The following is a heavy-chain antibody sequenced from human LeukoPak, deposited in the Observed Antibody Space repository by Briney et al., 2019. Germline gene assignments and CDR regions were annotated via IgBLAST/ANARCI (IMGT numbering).Heavy chain of an antibody. CDR1: GFNVRSNY. J-gene: IGHJ6*04. CDR3: ARGSLWFGESGMNV. V-gene: IGHV3-53*01. Sequence: GGSLRLSCAASGFNVRSNYIIWVRQAPGKGLEWVSVIYSGGNTYYADSVKGRFTLSRDNSKNTLHLQMNSLRAEDTAVYYCARGSLWFGESGMNVWGKGTTVTVSS. CDR2: IYSGGNT. D-gene: IGHD3-10*01.